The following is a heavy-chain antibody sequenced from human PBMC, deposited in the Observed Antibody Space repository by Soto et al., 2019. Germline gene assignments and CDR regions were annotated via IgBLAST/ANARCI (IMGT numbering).Heavy chain of an antibody. V-gene: IGHV1-46*01. CDR3: ARARPTDYYDSSGLDY. CDR1: GYTFTSYY. Sequence: QVQLVQNGAEVKKPGASVKVSCKASGYTFTSYYMHWVRQAPGQGLEWMGIINPSGGSTSYAQKFQGRVTMTRDMSTSTVYMELSSLRSEDTAVYYCARARPTDYYDSSGLDYWGQGTLVTVSS. J-gene: IGHJ4*02. CDR2: INPSGGST. D-gene: IGHD3-22*01.